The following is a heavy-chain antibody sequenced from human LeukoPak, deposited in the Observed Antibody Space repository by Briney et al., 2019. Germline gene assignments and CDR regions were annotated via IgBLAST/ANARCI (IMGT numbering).Heavy chain of an antibody. D-gene: IGHD3-22*01. J-gene: IGHJ4*02. Sequence: GGSLRLSCAASGFTFSSYWMHWARQAPGKGLVWVSCINSDGSSTTYADSVKGRFTIARDNAKNTLYLQMNSLRPEDTAVYYCARDVDYHVTSECFDYWGQGTLVTVSS. CDR1: GFTFSSYW. CDR3: ARDVDYHVTSECFDY. V-gene: IGHV3-74*03. CDR2: INSDGSST.